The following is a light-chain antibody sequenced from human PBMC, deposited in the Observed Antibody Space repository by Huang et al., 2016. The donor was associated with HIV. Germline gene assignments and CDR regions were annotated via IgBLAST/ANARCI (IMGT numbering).Light chain of an antibody. CDR3: QQRAGWPLT. CDR2: DAS. V-gene: IGKV3-11*01. CDR1: QHISGY. Sequence: EIVLTQSSATLSLSPGERATLSCRASQHISGYLAWYQQKPGQAPRLLIADASIRATGSPVRCRGSGSGTDFTFSISSLEPEDFAFYYCQQRAGWPLTFGGGTKVEIK. J-gene: IGKJ4*01.